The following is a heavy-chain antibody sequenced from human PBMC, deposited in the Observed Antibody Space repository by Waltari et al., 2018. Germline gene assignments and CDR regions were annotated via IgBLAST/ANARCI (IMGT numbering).Heavy chain of an antibody. CDR3: ARDSYYDSSGSDY. CDR2: IYHSGST. D-gene: IGHD3-22*01. V-gene: IGHV4-38-2*02. Sequence: QVQLQESGPGLVKPSETLSLTCAVSGYSISSGYYWGWIRQPPGKGLEWIGSIYHSGSTYYNPSLKSRVTISVDTSKNQFSLKLSSVTAADTAVYYCARDSYYDSSGSDYWGQGTLVTVSS. J-gene: IGHJ4*02. CDR1: GYSISSGYY.